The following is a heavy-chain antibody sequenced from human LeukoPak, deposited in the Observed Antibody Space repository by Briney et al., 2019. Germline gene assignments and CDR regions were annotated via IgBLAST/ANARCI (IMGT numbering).Heavy chain of an antibody. CDR3: AGDKEIVVTMDGGDY. CDR2: IDSSGSPI. J-gene: IGHJ4*02. V-gene: IGHV3-48*03. D-gene: IGHD3-3*01. CDR1: GFSFSSYE. Sequence: GGSLRLSSAASGFSFSSYEMNWVRQAPGKGLEWLSYIDSSGSPIYYADSVKGRFTISRDNAKNSLYLQMNSLRAEDTAVYYCAGDKEIVVTMDGGDYWGQGTLVTVSS.